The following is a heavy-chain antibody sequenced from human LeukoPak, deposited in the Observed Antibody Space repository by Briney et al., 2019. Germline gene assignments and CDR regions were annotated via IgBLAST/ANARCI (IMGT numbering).Heavy chain of an antibody. CDR1: GFSLSTSGMR. V-gene: IGHV2-70*04. CDR3: ARSRTYYDILTGYYTTYYFDY. D-gene: IGHD3-9*01. Sequence: SGPTLVNPTQTLTLTCTFSGFSLSTSGMRVSWIRQPPGRALEWLARIDWDDDKFYSTSLKTRLTISKDTSTNPVVPTTANMDPVDTATYYCARSRTYYDILTGYYTTYYFDYWGQGTLVTVSS. J-gene: IGHJ4*02. CDR2: IDWDDDK.